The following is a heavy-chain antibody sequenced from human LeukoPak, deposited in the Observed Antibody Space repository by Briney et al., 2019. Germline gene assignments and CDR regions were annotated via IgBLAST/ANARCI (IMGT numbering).Heavy chain of an antibody. CDR3: ATLDDYGDHDVDY. D-gene: IGHD4-17*01. V-gene: IGHV3-23*01. Sequence: GGSLRLSCAASGFTFSSYAMSWVRQAPGKGLEWVSAISGSGGSRYYADSVKGRFTISRDNSKNTLYLQMNSLRAEDTAVHYCATLDDYGDHDVDYWGQGTLVTVSS. CDR1: GFTFSSYA. J-gene: IGHJ4*02. CDR2: ISGSGGSR.